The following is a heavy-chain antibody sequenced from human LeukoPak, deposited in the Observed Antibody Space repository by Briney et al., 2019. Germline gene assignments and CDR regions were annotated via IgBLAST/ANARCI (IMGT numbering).Heavy chain of an antibody. CDR3: ARRGGITPNWFDP. V-gene: IGHV4-39*01. D-gene: IGHD3-16*01. Sequence: SETLSLTCTVSGDSISSSSYYWGWIRQPPGKGLEWIGNIYYSGTTFYNPSLKSRVTISIDTSKNQFSLKLSSVTAADTAVYYCARRGGITPNWFDPWGQGTLVTVSS. CDR1: GDSISSSSYY. CDR2: IYYSGTT. J-gene: IGHJ5*02.